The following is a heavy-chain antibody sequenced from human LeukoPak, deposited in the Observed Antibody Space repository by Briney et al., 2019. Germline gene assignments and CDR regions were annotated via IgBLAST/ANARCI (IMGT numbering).Heavy chain of an antibody. CDR2: ISHDGSNK. D-gene: IGHD3-10*01. Sequence: GGSLRLSCAASGFTFSSYGMHWVRQAPGKGLEWVAVISHDGSNKYYADSVKGRFTISRDNSKNTLYLQMNSLRAEDTAVYYCARDIEWFGESYPSDVWGQGTTVTVSS. J-gene: IGHJ6*02. CDR1: GFTFSSYG. V-gene: IGHV3-30*03. CDR3: ARDIEWFGESYPSDV.